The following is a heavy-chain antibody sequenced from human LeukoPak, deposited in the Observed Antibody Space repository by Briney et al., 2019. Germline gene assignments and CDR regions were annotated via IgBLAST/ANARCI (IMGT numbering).Heavy chain of an antibody. J-gene: IGHJ3*02. Sequence: EASETLSLTCTVSGGSISSYYWSWIRQPPGKGLEWIGYIYYSGSTNYNPSLKSRVTISVDTSKNQFSLKLSSVTAADTAVYYCARGGIYGSGSSDAFDIWGQGTMVTVSS. D-gene: IGHD3-10*01. CDR2: IYYSGST. CDR1: GGSISSYY. CDR3: ARGGIYGSGSSDAFDI. V-gene: IGHV4-59*01.